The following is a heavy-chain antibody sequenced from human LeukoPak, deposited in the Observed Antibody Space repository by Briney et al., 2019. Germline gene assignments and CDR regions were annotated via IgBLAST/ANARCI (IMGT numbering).Heavy chain of an antibody. CDR3: ARGRYCSGGSCLWFDY. Sequence: KPSETLSLTCTVSGGSISSYYWSWIRQPPGKGLEWIGYIYYSGSTNYNPSLKSRVTISVDTSKNQFSLKLSSVTAADTAVYYCARGRYCSGGSCLWFDYWGQGTLVTVSS. CDR2: IYYSGST. CDR1: GGSISSYY. V-gene: IGHV4-59*01. D-gene: IGHD2-15*01. J-gene: IGHJ4*02.